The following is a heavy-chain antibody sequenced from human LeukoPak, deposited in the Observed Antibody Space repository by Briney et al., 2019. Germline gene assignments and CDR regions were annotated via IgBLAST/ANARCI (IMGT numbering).Heavy chain of an antibody. CDR1: GDSVLSNSVT. CDR3: ARRLTQYDCFDP. V-gene: IGHV6-1*01. J-gene: IGHJ5*02. Sequence: PSQTLSLTRAISGDSVLSNSVTWNWIRQSPSRGLEWRGRTYYRSTWYNDYAVSVRGRITVNPDTSKNQFSLHLNSVTPEDTAVYYCARRLTQYDCFDPWGQGILVTVSS. D-gene: IGHD2-2*01. CDR2: TYYRSTWYN.